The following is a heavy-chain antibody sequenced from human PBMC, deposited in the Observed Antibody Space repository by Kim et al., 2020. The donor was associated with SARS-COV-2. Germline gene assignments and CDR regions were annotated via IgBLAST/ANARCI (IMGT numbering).Heavy chain of an antibody. CDR3: ARGPGIAAAASAY. CDR2: INPNSGGT. V-gene: IGHV1-2*02. D-gene: IGHD6-13*01. CDR1: GYTFTGYY. J-gene: IGHJ4*02. Sequence: ASVKVSCKASGYTFTGYYMHWVRQAPGQGLEWMGWINPNSGGTNYAQKFQGRVTMTRDTSISTAYMELSRLRSDDTAVYYCARGPGIAAAASAYWGQGTLVTVSS.